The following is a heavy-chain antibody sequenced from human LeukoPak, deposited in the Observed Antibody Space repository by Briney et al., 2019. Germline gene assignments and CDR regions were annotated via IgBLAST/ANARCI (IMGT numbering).Heavy chain of an antibody. CDR3: ARGGTYCGDGCYGTNY. CDR1: GFTFSSYW. J-gene: IGHJ4*02. CDR2: IKQDGSEK. V-gene: IGHV3-7*01. Sequence: PGGSLRLSCAASGFTFSSYWMSWVRQAPGKGLEWVANIKQDGSEKYYVDSVKGRFTISGDNAKNSLYLQMNSLRDEDTAVYYCARGGTYCGDGCYGTNYWGQGTLVTVSS. D-gene: IGHD2-21*02.